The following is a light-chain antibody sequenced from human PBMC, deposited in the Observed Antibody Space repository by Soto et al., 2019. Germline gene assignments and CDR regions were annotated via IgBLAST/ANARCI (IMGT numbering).Light chain of an antibody. V-gene: IGKV2-28*01. CDR1: QSLLYSDGDNY. J-gene: IGKJ5*01. CDR3: MQALQTPNT. CDR2: LAY. Sequence: DIVMTQSPLSLGVTPGEPASISCRSSQSLLYSDGDNYLDWYLQKPGQSPQLXIYLAYNRASGVHARFSGSGSGTYFTLKISRVEAEDVGLYYCMQALQTPNTFGQGTRLEIK.